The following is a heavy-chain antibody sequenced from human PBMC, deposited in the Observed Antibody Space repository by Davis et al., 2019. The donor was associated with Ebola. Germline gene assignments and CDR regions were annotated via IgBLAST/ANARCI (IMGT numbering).Heavy chain of an antibody. V-gene: IGHV3-7*01. CDR1: GFTFYSYA. Sequence: PGGSLRLSCAASGFTFYSYAMSWVRQAPGKGLEWVANIKTDGSEEHYVDSVKGRFTMSRDNAKNSLYLQLDSLRDEDTAVYYCARWGLRGNYDSWSGSDYYFDYWGQGTLVIVSS. J-gene: IGHJ4*02. D-gene: IGHD3-3*01. CDR3: ARWGLRGNYDSWSGSDYYFDY. CDR2: IKTDGSEE.